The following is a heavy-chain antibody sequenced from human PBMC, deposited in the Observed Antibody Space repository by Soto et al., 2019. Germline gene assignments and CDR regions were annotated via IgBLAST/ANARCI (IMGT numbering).Heavy chain of an antibody. Sequence: PGGSLRLSCAASGFTFTRYSMDWVRQAPGKGLEWVSSISSTTNYIYYGDSMKGRFTISRDNAKNSLYLEMNSLRAEDTAVYYCARESEDLTSNFDYWGQGTLVTVSS. CDR2: ISSTTNYI. CDR3: ARESEDLTSNFDY. V-gene: IGHV3-21*06. J-gene: IGHJ4*02. CDR1: GFTFTRYS.